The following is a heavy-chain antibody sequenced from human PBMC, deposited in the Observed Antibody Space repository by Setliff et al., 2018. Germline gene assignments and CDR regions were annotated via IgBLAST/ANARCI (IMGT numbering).Heavy chain of an antibody. CDR2: ISGYNGNT. Sequence: ASVKVSCKASGYTFTTYGVAWVRQAPGQGLEWLGWISGYNGNTNYAQRFQGRVTTTIGTSTNTAYMELRSLRSDDTAVYYCARGAPGRYCSGGSCSYFDYWGQGILVTVSS. CDR1: GYTFTTYG. D-gene: IGHD2-15*01. V-gene: IGHV1-18*01. J-gene: IGHJ4*02. CDR3: ARGAPGRYCSGGSCSYFDY.